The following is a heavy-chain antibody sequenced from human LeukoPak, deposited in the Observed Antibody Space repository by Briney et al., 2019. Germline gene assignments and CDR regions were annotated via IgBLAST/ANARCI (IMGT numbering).Heavy chain of an antibody. V-gene: IGHV3-30-3*01. Sequence: GGSLRLSCAASGFTFSGYGMHWVRQAPGKGLEWVTSMSYDGSNNNYADSVKGRFTISRDNSKNTLYLQMDSLRTEDTAVYYCARGVGSYGNDYDYGMDVWGQGTMVIVSS. CDR3: ARGVGSYGNDYDYGMDV. CDR2: MSYDGSNN. J-gene: IGHJ6*02. CDR1: GFTFSGYG. D-gene: IGHD5-18*01.